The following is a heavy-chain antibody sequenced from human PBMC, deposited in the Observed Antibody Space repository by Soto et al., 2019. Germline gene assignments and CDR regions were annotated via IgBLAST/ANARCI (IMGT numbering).Heavy chain of an antibody. CDR3: AHRPGGLGEYYFDS. J-gene: IGHJ4*02. CDR1: GGSISSNNYY. D-gene: IGHD3-16*01. V-gene: IGHV4-39*01. CDR2: IYYTGTT. Sequence: SETLSLTCSVSGGSISSNNYYWGWIRQPPGKGPEWIGNIYYTGTTYYSPSLRSRITISGDTSKNQFSLRLSSVTATDAAFYYCAHRPGGLGEYYFDSWGQGPLVTVSS.